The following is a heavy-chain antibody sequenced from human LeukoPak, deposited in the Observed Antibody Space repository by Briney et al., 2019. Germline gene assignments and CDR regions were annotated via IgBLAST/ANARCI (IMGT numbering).Heavy chain of an antibody. D-gene: IGHD5-24*01. CDR1: GFTFSDYY. V-gene: IGHV3-11*03. CDR2: ISSGSSYT. CDR3: ARSGDGYNRFDY. Sequence: GGSLRLSCAASGFTFSDYYMSWIRQAPGKGLEWVSYISSGSSYTNYADSVKGRFTISRDNAKNSLYLQMNSLRAEDTAVYYCARSGDGYNRFDYWGQGTLVTVSP. J-gene: IGHJ4*02.